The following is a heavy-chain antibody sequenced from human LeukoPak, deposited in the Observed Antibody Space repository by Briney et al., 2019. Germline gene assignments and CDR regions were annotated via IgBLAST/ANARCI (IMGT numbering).Heavy chain of an antibody. CDR3: ARDGYSSSSYFDY. Sequence: SQTLSLTCTVSGVSISSGGYYWSWIRQHPGKGLEWIGYMYFSGITSYNPSLKSRVTISVDTSKNQFSLKLSSVTAADTAVYYCARDGYSSSSYFDYWGQETLVTVSS. CDR2: MYFSGIT. J-gene: IGHJ4*02. V-gene: IGHV4-31*03. CDR1: GVSISSGGYY. D-gene: IGHD6-6*01.